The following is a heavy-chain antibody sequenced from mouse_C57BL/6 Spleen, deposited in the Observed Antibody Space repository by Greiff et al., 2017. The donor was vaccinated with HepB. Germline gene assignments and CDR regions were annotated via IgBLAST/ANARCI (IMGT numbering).Heavy chain of an antibody. V-gene: IGHV1-50*01. CDR3: ARLGRGYFDV. CDR1: GYTFTSYW. J-gene: IGHJ1*03. D-gene: IGHD3-1*01. CDR2: IDPSDSYT. Sequence: QVQLQQPGAELVKPGASVKLSCKASGYTFTSYWMQWVKQRPGQGLEWIGEIDPSDSYTNYNQKFKGKATLTVDTSSSTAYMELRSLTSEDSAVYYCARLGRGYFDVWGTGTTVTVSS.